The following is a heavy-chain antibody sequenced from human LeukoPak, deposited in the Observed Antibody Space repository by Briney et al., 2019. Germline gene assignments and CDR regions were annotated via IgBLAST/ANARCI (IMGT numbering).Heavy chain of an antibody. V-gene: IGHV4-39*01. Sequence: SETLSLTCTVSGGSISSSSYYWGWIRQPPGKGLEWIGSIYYSGSAYYNPSLKSRVTISVDTSKNQFSLKLSSVTAADTAVYYCARWSGYNDSSGYYYYYYGMDVWGQGTTVTVSS. CDR2: IYYSGSA. D-gene: IGHD3-22*01. CDR3: ARWSGYNDSSGYYYYYYGMDV. CDR1: GGSISSSSYY. J-gene: IGHJ6*02.